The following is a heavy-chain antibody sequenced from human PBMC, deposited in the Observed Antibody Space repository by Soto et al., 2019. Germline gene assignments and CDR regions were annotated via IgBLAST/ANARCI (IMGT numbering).Heavy chain of an antibody. V-gene: IGHV4-39*01. J-gene: IGHJ6*02. CDR2: IYYSGST. D-gene: IGHD5-12*01. CDR1: GGSISSSSYY. Sequence: PSETLSLTGTVSGGSISSSSYYWGWIRQPPGKGLEWIGSIYYSGSTYYNPSLKSRVTISVDTSKNQFSLKLSSVTAADTAVYYCASIVATNVYYYYYGMDVWGQGTTVTVSS. CDR3: ASIVATNVYYYYYGMDV.